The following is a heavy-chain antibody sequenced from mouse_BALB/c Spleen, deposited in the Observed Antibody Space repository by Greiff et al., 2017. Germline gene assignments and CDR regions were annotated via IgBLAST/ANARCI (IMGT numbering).Heavy chain of an antibody. V-gene: IGHV5-6*01. CDR3: ARQRMTAWFAY. Sequence: EVQVVESGGDLVKPGGSLKLSCAASGFTFSSYGMSWVRQTPDKRLEWVATISSGGSYTYYPDSVKGRFTISRDNAKNTLYLQMSSLKSEDTAMYYCARQRMTAWFAYWGQGTLVTVSA. CDR1: GFTFSSYG. J-gene: IGHJ3*01. CDR2: ISSGGSYT.